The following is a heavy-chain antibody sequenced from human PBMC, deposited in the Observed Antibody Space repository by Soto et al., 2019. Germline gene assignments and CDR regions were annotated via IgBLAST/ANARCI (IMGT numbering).Heavy chain of an antibody. CDR2: TTSDGARI. CDR1: GFAFSTYG. D-gene: IGHD1-26*01. CDR3: ARKNTGREWELPDY. J-gene: IGHJ4*02. Sequence: QVQLVESGGGVVQPGRSLRLSCAASGFAFSTYGMHWVRQAPGKGLEWVAVTTSDGARINYADSVKGRFTISRDNSRTTLYLQMNSLRIDDKAVYYCARKNTGREWELPDYWGQGTLVTVSS. V-gene: IGHV3-30*03.